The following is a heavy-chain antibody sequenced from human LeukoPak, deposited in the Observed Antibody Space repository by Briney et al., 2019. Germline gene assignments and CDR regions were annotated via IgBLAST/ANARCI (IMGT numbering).Heavy chain of an antibody. CDR3: VRTNRYCSSTSCYAESYYYYMDV. J-gene: IGHJ6*03. V-gene: IGHV4-59*01. D-gene: IGHD2-2*01. Sequence: SETLSLTCTVSGGSISSYYWSWIRQPPGKGLEWIGYIYYSGSTNYNPSLKSRVTISVDTSKNQFSLKLSSVIAADTAVYFCVRTNRYCSSTSCYAESYYYYMDVWGKGTTVTISS. CDR2: IYYSGST. CDR1: GGSISSYY.